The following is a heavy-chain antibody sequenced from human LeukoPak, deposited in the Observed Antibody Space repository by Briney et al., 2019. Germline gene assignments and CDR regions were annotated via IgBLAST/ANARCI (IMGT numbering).Heavy chain of an antibody. Sequence: SETLSLTCTVSGGSVSSGSYYWSWIRQPPGKGLEWIGYIYYSGISNYNPSLKSRVTMSVDMSKNQFSLKLSAVTAADTATYYCAREEVGASPGGYWGQGTLVTVSS. CDR3: AREEVGASPGGY. J-gene: IGHJ4*02. CDR2: IYYSGIS. D-gene: IGHD1-26*01. CDR1: GGSVSSGSYY. V-gene: IGHV4-61*01.